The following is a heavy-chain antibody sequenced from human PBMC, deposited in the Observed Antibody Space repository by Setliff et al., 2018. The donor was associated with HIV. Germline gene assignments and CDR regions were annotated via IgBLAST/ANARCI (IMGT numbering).Heavy chain of an antibody. CDR1: GGSINSYY. CDR3: ARHPPHDSTWPYYYYGMDV. CDR2: IYATGST. D-gene: IGHD6-13*01. V-gene: IGHV4-4*09. J-gene: IGHJ6*02. Sequence: SETLSLTCTVSGGSINSYYWSWIRQPPGKGLEWIGYIYATGSTNYNPSLKGRVTVSVDTAKNQFCLRLSSVTAADTAVYYCARHPPHDSTWPYYYYGMDVWGQGTTVTVSS.